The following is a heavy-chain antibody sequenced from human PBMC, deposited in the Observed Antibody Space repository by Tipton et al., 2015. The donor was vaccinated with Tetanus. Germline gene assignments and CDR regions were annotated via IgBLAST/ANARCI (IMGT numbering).Heavy chain of an antibody. CDR3: ARNPVAGTVTFDY. V-gene: IGHV4-34*01. J-gene: IGHJ4*02. CDR1: GGSFSGYY. Sequence: GLVKPSETLSLTCAVYGGSFSGYYWSWIRQPPGKGLEWIGEINHSGSTNYNPSLKSRVTISVDTSKNQFTLKMSSVTAADTAVYYCARNPVAGTVTFDYWGQGTLVTVSS. CDR2: INHSGST. D-gene: IGHD6-19*01.